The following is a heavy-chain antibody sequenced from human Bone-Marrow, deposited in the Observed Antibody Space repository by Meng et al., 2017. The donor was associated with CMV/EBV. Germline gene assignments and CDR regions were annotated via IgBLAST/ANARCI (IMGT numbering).Heavy chain of an antibody. J-gene: IGHJ4*02. CDR1: GYTFTGCY. D-gene: IGHD6-13*01. V-gene: IGHV1-2*02. Sequence: ASVKVSCKASGYTFTGCYLHWVRQAPGQGLEWMGWINANTGGTNYAQKFQGRVTMTRDTSLSTAYMELSSLRFDDAAVYYCARSMAASIPSDFWGQGTVVTVSS. CDR3: ARSMAASIPSDF. CDR2: INANTGGT.